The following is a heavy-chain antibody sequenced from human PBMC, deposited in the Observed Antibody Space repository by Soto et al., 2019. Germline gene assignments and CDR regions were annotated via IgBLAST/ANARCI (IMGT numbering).Heavy chain of an antibody. CDR2: IRTRAEGGTT. D-gene: IGHD7-27*01. CDR1: TFVFKDAG. CDR3: TAGLGRTADAI. V-gene: IGHV3-15*01. J-gene: IGHJ4*02. Sequence: EAQLVESGGDLVKPGGSLRLCCAASTFVFKDAGMSWSRQSPGKGLEWVVRIRTRAEGGTTDYAAPVKGRFTISRDDSKDTMYLQINSLRAEDTANYYCTAGLGRTADAIWGQGPLVTVSS.